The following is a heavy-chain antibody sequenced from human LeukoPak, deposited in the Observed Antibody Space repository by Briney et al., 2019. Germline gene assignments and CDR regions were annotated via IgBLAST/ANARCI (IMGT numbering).Heavy chain of an antibody. CDR1: GYTFTSYG. J-gene: IGHJ4*02. Sequence: ASVKVSCKASGYTFTSYGISWVRQAPGQGLEWMGWISAYNGNTDYAQKLQGRVTMTTDTSTSTAYMELRSLRSDDTAVYCCARDESNYYDSSGLDYWGQGTLVTVSS. CDR2: ISAYNGNT. V-gene: IGHV1-18*01. D-gene: IGHD3-22*01. CDR3: ARDESNYYDSSGLDY.